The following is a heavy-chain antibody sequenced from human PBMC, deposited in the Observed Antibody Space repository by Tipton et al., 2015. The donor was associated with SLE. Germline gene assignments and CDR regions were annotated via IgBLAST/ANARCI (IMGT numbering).Heavy chain of an antibody. J-gene: IGHJ4*02. Sequence: TLSLTCAVCGGSFSSYYWSWIRQPPGKGLEWIGEINHSGSTNYNPSLKSRVTISVDTSKNQFSLKLSSVTAADTAVYYCARGRYYDSSGLGYWGQGTLVTVSS. CDR1: GGSFSSYY. D-gene: IGHD3-22*01. CDR3: ARGRYYDSSGLGY. V-gene: IGHV4-34*01. CDR2: INHSGST.